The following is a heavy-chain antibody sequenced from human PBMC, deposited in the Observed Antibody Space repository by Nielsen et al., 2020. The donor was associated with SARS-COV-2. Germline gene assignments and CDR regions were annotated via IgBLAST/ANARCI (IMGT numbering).Heavy chain of an antibody. CDR3: ARDRIEAQTEMATIWESNWFDP. D-gene: IGHD5-24*01. Sequence: GGSLRLSCAASGFTFSSYWMHWVRQAPGKGLVWVSRINSDGSSTSYADSVKGRFTISRDNAKNTLYLQMNSLRAEDTAVYYCARDRIEAQTEMATIWESNWFDPWGQGTLVTVSS. CDR1: GFTFSSYW. V-gene: IGHV3-74*01. CDR2: INSDGSST. J-gene: IGHJ5*02.